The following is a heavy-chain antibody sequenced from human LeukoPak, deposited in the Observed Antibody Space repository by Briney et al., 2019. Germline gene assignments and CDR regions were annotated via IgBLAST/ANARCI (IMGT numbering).Heavy chain of an antibody. J-gene: IGHJ4*02. Sequence: GGSLRLSCEASGFTFSTYWMSWVRQAPGKGLEWVANIKQDGSEKYYVDSVKGRFTISRDNAKNSLYLQMNSLRAEDTAVYYCARDLYYYGSGSLDYWGQGTLVTVSS. CDR1: GFTFSTYW. D-gene: IGHD3-10*01. CDR3: ARDLYYYGSGSLDY. V-gene: IGHV3-7*01. CDR2: IKQDGSEK.